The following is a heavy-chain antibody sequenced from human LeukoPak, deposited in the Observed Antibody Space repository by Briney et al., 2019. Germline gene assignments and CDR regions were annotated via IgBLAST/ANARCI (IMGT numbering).Heavy chain of an antibody. D-gene: IGHD6-6*01. CDR3: ARAPPKYSSSSFYFDY. Sequence: SETLSLTCTVSGGSISSYYWSWIRQPPGKGLEWIGYIYYSGSANYNPSLKSRVTISVDTSKHQFSLKLSSVTAADTAVYYCARAPPKYSSSSFYFDYWGQGTLVTVSS. J-gene: IGHJ4*02. V-gene: IGHV4-59*01. CDR1: GGSISSYY. CDR2: IYYSGSA.